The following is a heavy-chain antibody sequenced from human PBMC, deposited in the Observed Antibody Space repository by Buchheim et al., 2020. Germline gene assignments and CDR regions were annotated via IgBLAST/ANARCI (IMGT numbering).Heavy chain of an antibody. D-gene: IGHD6-13*01. V-gene: IGHV3-43D*04. CDR2: ISWDGGST. CDR3: AKGGIIGAAADQYGMDV. CDR1: GFTFDDYA. J-gene: IGHJ6*02. Sequence: EMQLVESGGVVVQPGGSLRLSCAASGFTFDDYAMHWVRQAPGKGLEWVSLISWDGGSTYYADSVKGRFTISRDNSKNALYLQMNSLRAEDTALYYCAKGGIIGAAADQYGMDVWGQGTT.